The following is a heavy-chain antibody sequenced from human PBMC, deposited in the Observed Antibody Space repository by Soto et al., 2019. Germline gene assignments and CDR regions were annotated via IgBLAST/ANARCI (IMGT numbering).Heavy chain of an antibody. V-gene: IGHV3-15*01. CDR1: GFTFSNAW. CDR2: IKSKTDGGTT. Sequence: GGSLRLSCAASGFTFSNAWMSWVRQAPGKGLEWVGRIKSKTDGGTTDYAAPVKGRFTISRDDSKNTLYLQMNSLKTEDTAVYYCTTGPTVTTDEPIFEYFQHWGQGTLVTVSS. CDR3: TTGPTVTTDEPIFEYFQH. D-gene: IGHD4-17*01. J-gene: IGHJ1*01.